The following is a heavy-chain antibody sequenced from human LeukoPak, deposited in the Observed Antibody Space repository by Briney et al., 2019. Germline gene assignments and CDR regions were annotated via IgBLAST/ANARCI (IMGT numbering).Heavy chain of an antibody. J-gene: IGHJ4*02. V-gene: IGHV3-33*01. CDR1: GFTFSSDG. CDR3: ARGPGGIAAAGTDY. CDR2: IWYDGSNK. Sequence: GRSLRLSCAASGFTFSSDGMHWVRQAPGKGLEGGAVIWYDGSNKYYADSVKGRFTISRDNSKNTLYLQMNSLRAEDTAVYYCARGPGGIAAAGTDYWGQGTLVTVSS. D-gene: IGHD6-13*01.